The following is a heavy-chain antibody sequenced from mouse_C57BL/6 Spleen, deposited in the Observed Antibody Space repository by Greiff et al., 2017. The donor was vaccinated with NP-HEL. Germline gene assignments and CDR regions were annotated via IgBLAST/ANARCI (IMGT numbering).Heavy chain of an antibody. D-gene: IGHD1-1*01. Sequence: EVQLVESGAELVKPGASVKLSCTASGFNITDYYMHWVKQRTEQGLEWIGRIDPEDGETKYAPKFQGKATLTADTSSNTAYLQLSSLTSEDTAVYYCARGHYYGSSYSYFDVWGTGTTVTVSS. CDR2: IDPEDGET. J-gene: IGHJ1*03. CDR3: ARGHYYGSSYSYFDV. V-gene: IGHV14-2*01. CDR1: GFNITDYY.